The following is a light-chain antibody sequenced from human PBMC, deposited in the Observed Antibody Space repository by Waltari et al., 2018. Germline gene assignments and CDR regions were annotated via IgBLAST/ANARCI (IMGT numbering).Light chain of an antibody. J-gene: IGKJ3*01. V-gene: IGKV3-15*01. CDR3: QQYYSTIFT. CDR1: KSVSNN. Sequence: ETIMTQSPATLSVSPGERASLSCRASKSVSNNLAWYQQKPGQAPRLLIYAASSRGTGVPGRFSGGGSGTDFTLTISSLQAEDVAVYYCQQYYSTIFTFGPGTKVDIK. CDR2: AAS.